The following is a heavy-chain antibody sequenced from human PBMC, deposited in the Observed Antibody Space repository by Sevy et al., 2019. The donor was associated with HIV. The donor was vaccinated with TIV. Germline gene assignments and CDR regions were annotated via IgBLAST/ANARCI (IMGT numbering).Heavy chain of an antibody. CDR3: ARGQNYDFWSGYYPDAFDI. CDR1: GFSLSTSGMC. CDR2: IDWDDDK. D-gene: IGHD3-3*01. J-gene: IGHJ3*02. V-gene: IGHV2-70*01. Sequence: NFCRSGPTLVNPTQTLTLTCTFSGFSLSTSGMCVSWIRQPPGKALEWLALIDWDDDKYYSTSLKTRLTISKDTSKNQVVLTMTNMDPVDTATYYCARGQNYDFWSGYYPDAFDIWGQGTMVTVSS.